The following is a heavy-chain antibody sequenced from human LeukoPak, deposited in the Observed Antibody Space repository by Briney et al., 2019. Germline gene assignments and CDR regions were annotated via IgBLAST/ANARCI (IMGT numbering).Heavy chain of an antibody. V-gene: IGHV5-51*01. Sequence: GESLKISCEGSLYSFTNYWIAWVRQMPGKGLEWMGIIYPSDSDTIHSPSFQGQVTISADRSIDTAYLQWSSLKASDTAIYYCARHRPGYSGGPYYFDSWGQGTPVTVSS. CDR2: IYPSDSDT. CDR3: ARHRPGYSGGPYYFDS. J-gene: IGHJ4*02. CDR1: LYSFTNYW. D-gene: IGHD6-19*01.